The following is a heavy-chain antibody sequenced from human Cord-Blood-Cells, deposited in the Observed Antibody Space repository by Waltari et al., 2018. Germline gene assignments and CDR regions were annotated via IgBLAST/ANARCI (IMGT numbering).Heavy chain of an antibody. J-gene: IGHJ4*02. CDR2: IYYSGST. CDR3: ARRRQLVGLFDY. CDR1: GGSISSSSSS. Sequence: QLQLQESGPGLVQPSETLSLTCTVPGGSISSSSSSWGWVRQPPGKGLGWIGSIYYSGSTYYNPSLKSRVTISVDTSKNQFSLKLSSVTAADTAVYYCARRRQLVGLFDYWGQGTLVTVSS. D-gene: IGHD6-6*01. V-gene: IGHV4-39*01.